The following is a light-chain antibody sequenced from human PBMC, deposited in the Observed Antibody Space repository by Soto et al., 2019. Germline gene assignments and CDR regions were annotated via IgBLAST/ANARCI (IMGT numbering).Light chain of an antibody. J-gene: IGKJ5*01. V-gene: IGKV3-11*01. CDR3: QQRSNWPLIT. Sequence: EIVLTQSPGTLSLSPGERATLSCRARQSVTSYLAWYQQKPGQAPRLLTYDASNRATGIPARFSGSGSGTDFTLTISSLQPEDFSVYYCQQRSNWPLITFGQGTRLEIK. CDR1: QSVTSY. CDR2: DAS.